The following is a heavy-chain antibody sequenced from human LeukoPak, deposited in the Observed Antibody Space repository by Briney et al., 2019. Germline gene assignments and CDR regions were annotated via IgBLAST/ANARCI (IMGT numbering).Heavy chain of an antibody. V-gene: IGHV1-18*01. J-gene: IGHJ4*02. CDR3: ARGEGYDILTGYRPFDY. CDR1: GYTFTSYG. CDR2: ISAYNGNT. Sequence: ASANVSFTASGYTFTSYGISWVRQAPGQGLAWMGWISAYNGNTNYAQKLQGRVTMTTDTSTSTAYMELRSLRSDDTAVYYCARGEGYDILTGYRPFDYWGQGTLVTVSS. D-gene: IGHD3-9*01.